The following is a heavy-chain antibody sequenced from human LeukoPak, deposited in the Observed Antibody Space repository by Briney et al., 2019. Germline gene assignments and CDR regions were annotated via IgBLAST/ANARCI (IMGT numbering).Heavy chain of an antibody. CDR3: AKMDRQYYDFWSPPKN. V-gene: IGHV3-23*01. Sequence: GGSLRLSCAASGFTFSSYAMSWVRQAPGKGLEWVSAISGSGGSTYYADSVKGRFTISRDNSKNTLNLQMNSLRAEDTAVYYCAKMDRQYYDFWSPPKNWGQGTLVTVSS. J-gene: IGHJ4*02. D-gene: IGHD3-3*01. CDR1: GFTFSSYA. CDR2: ISGSGGST.